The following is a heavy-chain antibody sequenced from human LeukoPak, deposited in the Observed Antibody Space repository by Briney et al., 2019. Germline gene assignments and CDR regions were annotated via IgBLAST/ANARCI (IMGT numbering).Heavy chain of an antibody. Sequence: GGSLRLSCAASGFTFGSYDLSWVRQAPGKGLECVAAISRGVGSTYYADSVKGRFTISRDNSKNTLYLQMNNLRADDTAVYYCAKKGQADDYGKPDWGQGTLVTVSS. CDR2: ISRGVGST. J-gene: IGHJ4*02. D-gene: IGHD4-17*01. V-gene: IGHV3-23*01. CDR1: GFTFGSYD. CDR3: AKKGQADDYGKPD.